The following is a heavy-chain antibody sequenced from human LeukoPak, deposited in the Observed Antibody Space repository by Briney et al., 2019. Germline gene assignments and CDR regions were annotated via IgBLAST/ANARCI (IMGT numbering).Heavy chain of an antibody. CDR3: ASTSIAGPDY. D-gene: IGHD6-6*01. CDR1: GGSISSGGYY. CDR2: IYYSWST. Sequence: SETLSLTCTVSGGSISSGGYYWSWIRQHPGKGLEWMGYIYYSWSTYYHPPLKSRVTISVDTSKNQFSLKLSSVTAADTAVYYCASTSIAGPDYWGQGTLVTVSS. V-gene: IGHV4-31*03. J-gene: IGHJ4*02.